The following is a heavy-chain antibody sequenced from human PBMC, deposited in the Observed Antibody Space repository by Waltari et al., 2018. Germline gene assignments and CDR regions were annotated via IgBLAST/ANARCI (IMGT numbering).Heavy chain of an antibody. V-gene: IGHV1-69*02. J-gene: IGHJ6*02. Sequence: QVQLVQSGAEVKKPGSSVKVSCKASGGTFSSYTISWVRQAPGQGLEWMGRIITILGRANYAQKFQGRVTITADKYTSTSYMELSSLRSEDTAVYYCEGSGYRYYYYGMDVWGQGTTVTVSS. D-gene: IGHD3-3*01. CDR3: EGSGYRYYYYGMDV. CDR2: IITILGRA. CDR1: GGTFSSYT.